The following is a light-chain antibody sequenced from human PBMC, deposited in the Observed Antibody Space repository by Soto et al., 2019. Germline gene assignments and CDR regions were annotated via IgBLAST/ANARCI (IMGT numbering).Light chain of an antibody. CDR2: EVS. V-gene: IGLV2-8*01. Sequence: QSVLTQPPSASGSPGQSVTIYCTGISSDVGGYNYVSWYQQHPGKAPKLMIYEVSKRPSGVPDRFSGSKSGNTASLTVSGLQAEDEADYYCSSFAGNSNSVFGTGTKVTFL. J-gene: IGLJ1*01. CDR3: SSFAGNSNSV. CDR1: SSDVGGYNY.